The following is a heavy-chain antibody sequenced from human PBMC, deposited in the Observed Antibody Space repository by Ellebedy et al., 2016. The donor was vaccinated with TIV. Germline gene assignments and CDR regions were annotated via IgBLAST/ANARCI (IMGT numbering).Heavy chain of an antibody. Sequence: GESLKISCAASGFSVNSYSMNWVRQAPGKGLEWVSYISSRSSTIYYADSVKGRFTISRDNANNTLYLHMNSLRAEDTALYYCTRGVVVTTSYSQYWGQGTLVTVPS. CDR1: GFSVNSYS. D-gene: IGHD2-21*02. CDR2: ISSRSSTI. J-gene: IGHJ1*01. V-gene: IGHV3-48*04. CDR3: TRGVVVTTSYSQY.